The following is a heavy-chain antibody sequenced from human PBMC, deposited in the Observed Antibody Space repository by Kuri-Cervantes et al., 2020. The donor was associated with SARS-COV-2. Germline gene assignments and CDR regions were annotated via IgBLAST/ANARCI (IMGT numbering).Heavy chain of an antibody. J-gene: IGHJ4*02. CDR3: ASVSTMGVSLD. Sequence: GESLKISCAASRFTFNKYDLIWVRQAPGKGLEWVSSISTSGGDTNYADSLKGRFTISGDNSKNTLYLQMNSLRVEDTAVYYCASVSTMGVSLDWGQGTLVTVSS. CDR1: RFTFNKYD. CDR2: ISTSGGDT. V-gene: IGHV3-23*01. D-gene: IGHD5-24*01.